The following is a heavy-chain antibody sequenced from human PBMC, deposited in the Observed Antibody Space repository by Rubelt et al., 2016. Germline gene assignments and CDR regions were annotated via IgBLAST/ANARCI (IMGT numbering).Heavy chain of an antibody. V-gene: IGHV3-7*05. CDR2: IRQDGSEK. Sequence: RRSGRQAPGKGLEWVANIRQDGSEKYYLDSVKGRFTISRDNAKDSLYLQMNSLRAEDTAVYYCAKESTYCSSSSCYGTFDYWGQGTLVTVSS. J-gene: IGHJ4*02. D-gene: IGHD2-2*01. CDR3: AKESTYCSSSSCYGTFDY.